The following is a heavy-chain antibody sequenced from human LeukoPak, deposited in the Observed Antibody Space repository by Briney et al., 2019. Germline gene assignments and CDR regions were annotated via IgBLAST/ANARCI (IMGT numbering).Heavy chain of an antibody. CDR3: ARDDGSSMTNNINWYVH. CDR1: GGSISSSY. CDR2: IHSSGST. J-gene: IGHJ5*02. V-gene: IGHV4-59*01. Sequence: SETLSLTCTVSGGSISSSYWTWIRQPPGKGLEWIGYIHSSGSTSYNSSLKSRVTISLDTSKNQFSLKLSSVTAADTAVYYCARDDGSSMTNNINWYVHWGQGTPVTVSS. D-gene: IGHD5-24*01.